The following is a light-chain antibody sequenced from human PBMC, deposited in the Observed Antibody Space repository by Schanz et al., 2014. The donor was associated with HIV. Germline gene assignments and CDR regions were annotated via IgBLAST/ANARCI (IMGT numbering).Light chain of an antibody. Sequence: EIVMRQSQATLSVSPGERATLSCRASQSVSSSYLAWYQQKPGQAPRLLIYGASSRATGIPDRFSGSGSGTDFTLTISSLQSEDFAVYYCQQYNNWPLTFGGGTKLEI. CDR1: QSVSSSY. J-gene: IGKJ4*01. V-gene: IGKV3D-15*01. CDR2: GAS. CDR3: QQYNNWPLT.